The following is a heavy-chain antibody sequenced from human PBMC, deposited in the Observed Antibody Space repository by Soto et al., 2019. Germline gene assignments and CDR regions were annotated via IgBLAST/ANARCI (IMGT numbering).Heavy chain of an antibody. J-gene: IGHJ4*02. CDR2: IHHSGTT. D-gene: IGHD6-13*01. V-gene: IGHV4-4*02. CDR1: GDSIISSKW. Sequence: SETLSLTCTVSGDSIISSKWWSWVRQPPGKGLEWIGEIHHSGTTNYNPSLKSRVTMSVDKSKNQFFLKLSLLTAADTAVYYCARDDEAAADYWGQGTLVTVSS. CDR3: ARDDEAAADY.